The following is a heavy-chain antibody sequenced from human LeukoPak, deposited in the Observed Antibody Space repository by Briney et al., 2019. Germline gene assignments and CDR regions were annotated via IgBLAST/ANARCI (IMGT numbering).Heavy chain of an antibody. V-gene: IGHV3-21*01. Sequence: GGSLRLSCAASGFTFSSYTMNWVRQAPGKGLEWVSSISSSSSYIYYAESVKGRFTMSRDNAKNSLYLQMNSLRAEDTGLYYCARADGSHYGLKDYWGQGTLVTVSS. CDR2: ISSSSSYI. CDR3: ARADGSHYGLKDY. D-gene: IGHD1-26*01. J-gene: IGHJ4*02. CDR1: GFTFSSYT.